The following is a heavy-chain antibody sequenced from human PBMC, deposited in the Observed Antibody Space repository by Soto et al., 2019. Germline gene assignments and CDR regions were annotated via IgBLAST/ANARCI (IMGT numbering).Heavy chain of an antibody. Sequence: QVQLVQSGAEVKKPGSSVKVSCKASGGTFSSYTISWVRQAPGQGLEWMGRIIPILGIANYAQKFQGRVTITADKSTRKAYLELSSLRSEYTAVYYCARDSPYSSSWFHCGQGTLVTVAS. CDR1: GGTFSSYT. D-gene: IGHD6-13*01. V-gene: IGHV1-69*08. CDR2: IIPILGIA. J-gene: IGHJ4*02. CDR3: ARDSPYSSSWFH.